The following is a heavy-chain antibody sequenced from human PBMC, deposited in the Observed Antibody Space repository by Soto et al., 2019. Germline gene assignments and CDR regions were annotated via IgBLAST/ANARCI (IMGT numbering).Heavy chain of an antibody. CDR3: ARVRFGEHQFDF. V-gene: IGHV3-48*01. CDR1: GFTFSNYA. J-gene: IGHJ4*02. CDR2: ISGSSSDI. D-gene: IGHD3-10*01. Sequence: GGSLRLSCAASGFTFSNYAMNWVRQAPGKGLEWFSYISGSSSDIYYADSVKGRFTVSRDNAKNSLYLQMNSLRAEDTALYYCARVRFGEHQFDFWGQGILVPVSS.